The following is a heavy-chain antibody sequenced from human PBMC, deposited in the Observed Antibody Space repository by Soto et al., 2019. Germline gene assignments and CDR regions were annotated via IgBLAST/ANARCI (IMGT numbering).Heavy chain of an antibody. D-gene: IGHD2-2*01. J-gene: IGHJ4*02. CDR3: GKDRKYPRDQFHY. V-gene: IGHV3-23*01. CDR1: GFTFSTYA. Sequence: GGSLRPSCAASGFTFSTYALRWVRQAPGKGLEWVSAISANGQGIYYADSVRGRFTISRDNSKNTIFLHMDSLRAEDTAVYYCGKDRKYPRDQFHYWGQGTLVTVSS. CDR2: ISANGQGI.